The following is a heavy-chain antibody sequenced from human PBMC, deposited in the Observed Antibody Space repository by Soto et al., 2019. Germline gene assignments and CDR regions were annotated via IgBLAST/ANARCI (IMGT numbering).Heavy chain of an antibody. D-gene: IGHD3-10*01. V-gene: IGHV1-69*02. Sequence: QVQLVQSGAEVKKPGSSVKVSCKASGGTFSSYTISWVRQAPGQGLEWMGRIIPILGIANYAQKFQGRVTITADKSTSPAYLELSSLRAEDTAVYYCARGCITMVRGDYYGMDVWGQGTTVTVSS. CDR3: ARGCITMVRGDYYGMDV. J-gene: IGHJ6*02. CDR2: IIPILGIA. CDR1: GGTFSSYT.